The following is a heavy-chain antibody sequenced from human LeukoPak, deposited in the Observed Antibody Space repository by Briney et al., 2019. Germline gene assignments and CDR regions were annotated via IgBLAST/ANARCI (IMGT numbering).Heavy chain of an antibody. V-gene: IGHV1-69*04. J-gene: IGHJ4*02. CDR3: AIDTSEGQLPFDY. Sequence: ASVKVSCKASGGTFSSYAISWVRQAPGQGLEWMGRIIPILGIANYAQKFQGRVTITADKSTSTAYMGLSSLRSEDTAVYYCAIDTSEGQLPFDYWGQGTLVTVSS. CDR2: IIPILGIA. CDR1: GGTFSSYA. D-gene: IGHD2-2*01.